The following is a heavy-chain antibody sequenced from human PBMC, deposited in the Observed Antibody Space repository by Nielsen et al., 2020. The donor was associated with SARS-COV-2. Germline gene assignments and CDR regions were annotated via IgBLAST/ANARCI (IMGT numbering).Heavy chain of an antibody. J-gene: IGHJ6*02. D-gene: IGHD6-13*01. CDR1: GFTFDDYG. Sequence: GGSLRLSCAASGFTFDDYGMSWVRQAPGKGLEWVSHINWNGGSTGYADSVKGRFTISRDNAKNSLYLQMNSLRAEDTALYYCATQPPYSSSWYGMDVWGQGTTVTVSS. V-gene: IGHV3-20*04. CDR2: INWNGGST. CDR3: ATQPPYSSSWYGMDV.